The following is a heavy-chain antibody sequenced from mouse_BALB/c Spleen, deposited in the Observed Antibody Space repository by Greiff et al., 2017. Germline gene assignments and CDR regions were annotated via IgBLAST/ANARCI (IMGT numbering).Heavy chain of an antibody. D-gene: IGHD1-1*01. J-gene: IGHJ3*01. CDR2: ISSGGST. Sequence: EVQRVESGGGLVKPGGSLKLSCAASGFTFSSYAMSWVRQTPEKRLEWVASISSGGSTYYPDSVKGRFTISRDNARNILYLQMSSLRSEDTAMYYCARGELRTGFAYWGQGTLVTVSA. CDR1: GFTFSSYA. V-gene: IGHV5-6-5*01. CDR3: ARGELRTGFAY.